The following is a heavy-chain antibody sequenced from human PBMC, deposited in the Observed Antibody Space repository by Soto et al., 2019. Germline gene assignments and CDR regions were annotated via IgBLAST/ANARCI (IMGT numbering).Heavy chain of an antibody. CDR2: MNPYNGDT. V-gene: IGHV1-8*02. Sequence: QVQLVQSGAEVKKPGASVKVSCKASGYTFTTYDVNWMRQATGQGPEWLGWMNPYNGDTGYAQKFQGRVTLTRDTSMNTAYLEPSSLTYEDPGVYYCARNRRETGDFDYWGQGTLVTVSS. J-gene: IGHJ4*02. CDR3: ARNRRETGDFDY. D-gene: IGHD7-27*01. CDR1: GYTFTTYD.